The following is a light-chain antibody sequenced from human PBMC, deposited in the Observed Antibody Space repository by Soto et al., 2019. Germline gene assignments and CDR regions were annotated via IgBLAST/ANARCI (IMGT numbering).Light chain of an antibody. CDR1: TSDVGGFDS. V-gene: IGLV2-14*01. Sequence: QSALTQPASVSGSPGQSITISCTATTSDVGGFDSVSWYQQHPGTAPRVIIYEVSNRPSGVSYRFSGSKSANTASLNISGLQSDDEADYYCSSYTTSNTWLFGGGTKLTVL. CDR3: SSYTTSNTWL. CDR2: EVS. J-gene: IGLJ3*02.